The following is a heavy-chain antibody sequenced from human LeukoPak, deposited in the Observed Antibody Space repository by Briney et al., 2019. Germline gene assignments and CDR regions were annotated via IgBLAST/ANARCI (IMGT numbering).Heavy chain of an antibody. V-gene: IGHV4-34*01. CDR2: INHSGGT. CDR3: ARVAGPANFDY. CDR1: GGSFSGYY. Sequence: SETLSLTCAVYGGSFSGYYWSWIRQPPGKGLEWIGEINHSGGTNYNPSLKSRVTISVDTSKNQFSLKLSSVTAADTAVYYCARVAGPANFDYWGQGTLVTVSS. J-gene: IGHJ4*02.